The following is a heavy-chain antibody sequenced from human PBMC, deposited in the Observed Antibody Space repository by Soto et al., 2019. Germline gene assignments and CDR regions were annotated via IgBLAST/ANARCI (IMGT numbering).Heavy chain of an antibody. V-gene: IGHV4-34*01. J-gene: IGHJ6*02. CDR3: ARGRGGMDV. Sequence: QVQLQQWGAGLLKPSETLSLTCAVYGGSFSGYYWSWIRQPPGKGLEWIGEINHSGSTNYNPSLTXRXTXXVDTSKHQFSLKLSSVTAADTAVYYCARGRGGMDVWGQGTTVTVSS. CDR1: GGSFSGYY. CDR2: INHSGST.